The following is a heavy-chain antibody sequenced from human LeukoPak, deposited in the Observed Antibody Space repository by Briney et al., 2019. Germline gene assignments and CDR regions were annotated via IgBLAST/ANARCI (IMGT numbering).Heavy chain of an antibody. CDR3: ARKDRYCSGGSCYSWWFDP. D-gene: IGHD2-15*01. J-gene: IGHJ5*02. CDR2: TIPIFGTA. Sequence: SVKVSCKASGGTFSSYAISWVRQAPGQGLEWMGGTIPIFGTANYAQKFQGRVTITADKSTSTAYMELSSLRSEDTAVYYCARKDRYCSGGSCYSWWFDPWGQGTLVTVSS. CDR1: GGTFSSYA. V-gene: IGHV1-69*06.